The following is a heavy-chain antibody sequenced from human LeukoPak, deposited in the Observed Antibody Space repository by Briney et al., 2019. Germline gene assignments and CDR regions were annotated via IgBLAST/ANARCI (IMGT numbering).Heavy chain of an antibody. CDR3: AKDRDTVVGVAAFDS. CDR1: GFTFSNYA. CDR2: TGGSGDNI. Sequence: GGSLRLSCAASGFTFSNYAMTWVRQAPGKGLEWVSTTGGSGDNIYYADSVRGRFVISRDNSKNTLSLQMNSLRAEDTAIYYCAKDRDTVVGVAAFDSWGQGTLLTVSS. J-gene: IGHJ4*02. D-gene: IGHD2-15*01. V-gene: IGHV3-23*01.